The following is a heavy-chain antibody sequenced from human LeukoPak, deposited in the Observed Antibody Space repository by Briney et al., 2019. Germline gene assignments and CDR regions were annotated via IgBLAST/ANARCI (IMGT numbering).Heavy chain of an antibody. CDR2: IYHSGST. CDR3: ARAPNLNAMLRVVYYMDV. J-gene: IGHJ6*03. CDR1: GYSISGGYY. D-gene: IGHD3-3*01. Sequence: SETLSLTCAVSGYSISGGYYWGWIRQPPGRGLEWIATIYHSGSTYYNPSLKSRVTISVDTSKNQFSLRLSSVTAADTAVYYCARAPNLNAMLRVVYYMDVWGKGTTVTVSS. V-gene: IGHV4-38-2*01.